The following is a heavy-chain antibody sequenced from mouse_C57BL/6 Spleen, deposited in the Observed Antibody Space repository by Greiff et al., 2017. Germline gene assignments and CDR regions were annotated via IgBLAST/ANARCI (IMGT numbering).Heavy chain of an antibody. D-gene: IGHD1-1*01. Sequence: EVMLVESGGGLVKPGGSLKLSCAASGFTFSSYTMSWVRQTPEKRLEWVATISGGGGNTYYPDSVKGRFTISRDNAKNTLYLQMSSLRSEDTALYYCARRGYYYGSSYWYFDVWGTGTTVTVSS. J-gene: IGHJ1*03. CDR3: ARRGYYYGSSYWYFDV. V-gene: IGHV5-9*01. CDR2: ISGGGGNT. CDR1: GFTFSSYT.